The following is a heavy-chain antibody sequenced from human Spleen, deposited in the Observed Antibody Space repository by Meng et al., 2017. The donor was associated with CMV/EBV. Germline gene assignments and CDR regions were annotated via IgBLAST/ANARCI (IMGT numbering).Heavy chain of an antibody. CDR1: GFSFSSYW. V-gene: IGHV5-51*01. D-gene: IGHD1-1*01. CDR3: ARENDHGQWFDP. CDR2: IYPGDSDT. Sequence: KVSCKGSGFSFSSYWIGWVRQMPGKGLEWMGIIYPGDSDTRYSPSFQGQVTISADKSISTAYMQWSRLKASDTAMYYCARENDHGQWFDPWGQGTLVTVSS. J-gene: IGHJ5*02.